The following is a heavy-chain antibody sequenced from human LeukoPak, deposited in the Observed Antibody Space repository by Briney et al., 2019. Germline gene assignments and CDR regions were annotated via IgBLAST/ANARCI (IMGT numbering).Heavy chain of an antibody. CDR2: IKQDGNEK. CDR3: ARDGYINGWKFDY. V-gene: IGHV3-7*01. CDR1: GFTFSNYS. J-gene: IGHJ4*02. D-gene: IGHD6-19*01. Sequence: GGSLRLCCAASGFTFSNYSWNWVRQAPGKGLEWVAYIKQDGNEKYYVDSVKGRFTISRDNAKNSLYLQMNSLRVEDTAVYYCARDGYINGWKFDYWGQGRLVTVSS.